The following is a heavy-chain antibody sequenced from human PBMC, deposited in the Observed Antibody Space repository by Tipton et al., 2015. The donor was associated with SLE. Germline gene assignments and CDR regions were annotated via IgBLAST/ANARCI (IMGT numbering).Heavy chain of an antibody. D-gene: IGHD2-15*01. V-gene: IGHV4-38-2*02. Sequence: TLSLTCAVSGYSISSGYYWGWIRQPPGKGLEWIGSIYHSGSTYYNPSLKSRVTISVDTSKNQFSLKLSSVTAADTAVYYCARDMPDCSGGSCYSGWDNWFDPWGQGTLVTVSS. CDR3: ARDMPDCSGGSCYSGWDNWFDP. J-gene: IGHJ5*02. CDR2: IYHSGST. CDR1: GYSISSGYY.